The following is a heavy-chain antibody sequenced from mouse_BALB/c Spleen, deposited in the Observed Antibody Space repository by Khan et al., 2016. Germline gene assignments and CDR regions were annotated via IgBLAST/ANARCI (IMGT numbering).Heavy chain of an antibody. CDR2: ISYSGST. CDR3: ARFYYGSSYWYFDV. V-gene: IGHV3-2*02. J-gene: IGHJ1*01. CDR1: GYSITSDYA. Sequence: EVQLQVSGPGLVKPSQSLSLTCTVTGYSITSDYAWNWIRQFPGNKLEWMGYISYSGSTSYNPSLKSRISITRDTSKNQFFLQLNSVTTEDTATYYCARFYYGSSYWYFDVWGAGTTVTVSS. D-gene: IGHD1-1*01.